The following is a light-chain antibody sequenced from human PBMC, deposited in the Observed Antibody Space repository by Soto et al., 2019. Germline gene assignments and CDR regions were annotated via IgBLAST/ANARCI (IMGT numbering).Light chain of an antibody. CDR2: AAS. CDR3: QQYGNSPQT. J-gene: IGKJ1*01. Sequence: EVVRTQSPDILSVSPGERATLSCRASQGVSSYLAWYQQTPGQAPRLLIYAASSRATGIPDRFSGSGSGTDFTLTISRLEPEDFAVYYCQQYGNSPQTFGQGTKVDIK. V-gene: IGKV3-20*01. CDR1: QGVSSY.